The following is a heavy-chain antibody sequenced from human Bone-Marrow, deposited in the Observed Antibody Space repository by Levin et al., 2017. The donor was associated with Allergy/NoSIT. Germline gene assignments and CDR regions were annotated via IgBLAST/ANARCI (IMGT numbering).Heavy chain of an antibody. CDR1: GYTFSKFY. J-gene: IGHJ3*02. CDR2: INPSGGST. CDR3: ARRENHNFSPGVIDAFDI. Sequence: PAASVKVSCKASGYTFSKFYIHWVRQAPGEGLQWMGIINPSGGSTTYAQSFQGRVTMTRDTSTSTVYMELSSLRSEDTAIYYCARRENHNFSPGVIDAFDIWGQGTMVIVSS. D-gene: IGHD1-1*01. V-gene: IGHV1-46*01.